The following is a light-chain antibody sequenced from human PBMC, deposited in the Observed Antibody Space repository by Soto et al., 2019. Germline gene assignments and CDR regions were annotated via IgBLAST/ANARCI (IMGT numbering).Light chain of an antibody. CDR2: GAS. J-gene: IGKJ4*01. CDR1: QSVTSN. V-gene: IGKV3-15*01. CDR3: QRYNNWPLT. Sequence: EIVLTQSPGTLSLSPGERATLSCRASQSVTSNYLAWYQQKPGQTPRLPIYGASTRATGVPARFSGSGSGTEFTLTINSLQSEDFAVYYCQRYNNWPLTFGGGTKVDIK.